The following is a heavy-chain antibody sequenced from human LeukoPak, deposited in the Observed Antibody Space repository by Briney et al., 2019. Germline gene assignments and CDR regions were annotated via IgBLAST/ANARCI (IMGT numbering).Heavy chain of an antibody. V-gene: IGHV1-46*01. J-gene: IGHJ4*02. CDR2: INPSGGST. CDR1: GYTFTSYY. Sequence: ASVKVSCKASGYTFTSYYMHWVRQAPGQGLEWMGIINPSGGSTSYAQKFQGRVTMTRDMSTSTVYMELSSLRSEDTAVYYCARDMRGQLPQYYFDYWGQGTLVTVSS. CDR3: ARDMRGQLPQYYFDY. D-gene: IGHD2-2*01.